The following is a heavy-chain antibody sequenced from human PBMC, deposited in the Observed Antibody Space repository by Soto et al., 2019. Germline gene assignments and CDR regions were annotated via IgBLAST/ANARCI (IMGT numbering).Heavy chain of an antibody. J-gene: IGHJ6*03. V-gene: IGHV3-48*01. CDR2: ISSSSSVI. CDR1: GFILSDCA. CDR3: ARDLSWGSNWYYYMDV. Sequence: EVQLVESGGGLVQPGGSLRLSCATSGFILSDCAMNWVRQAPGKGLEWVSYISSSSSVIDYADSVKGRFTVSRDNARYSLYLQMNSLRAEDTAVYYCARDLSWGSNWYYYMDVWGKGPTVTVSS. D-gene: IGHD7-27*01.